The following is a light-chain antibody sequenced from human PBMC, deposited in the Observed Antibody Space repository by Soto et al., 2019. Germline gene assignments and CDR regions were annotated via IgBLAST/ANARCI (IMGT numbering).Light chain of an antibody. CDR1: QNVDGD. J-gene: IGKJ1*01. V-gene: IGKV3-15*01. CDR3: QEYNGRSS. CDR2: RTS. Sequence: EGVTTQSPATLSVSPGERATLSCRASQNVDGDLAWYQQKPGQAPRLLIYRTSTRANGTPVRFSCSGSGTEFTLTISSLQSEDFAVYYCQEYNGRSSFGQGTKVEIK.